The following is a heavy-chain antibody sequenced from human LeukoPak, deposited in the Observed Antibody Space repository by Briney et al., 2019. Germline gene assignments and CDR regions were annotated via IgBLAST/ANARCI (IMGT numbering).Heavy chain of an antibody. V-gene: IGHV3-21*01. CDR3: ARVRGSGWSGFDY. D-gene: IGHD6-19*01. Sequence: PGGSLRLSCAASGFTFSSYRMNWVRQAPGKGLEWVSSISSSSSYIYYADSVKGRFTISRDNAKNSLYLQMNSLRAEDTAVYYCARVRGSGWSGFDYWGQGTLVTVSS. CDR2: ISSSSSYI. CDR1: GFTFSSYR. J-gene: IGHJ4*02.